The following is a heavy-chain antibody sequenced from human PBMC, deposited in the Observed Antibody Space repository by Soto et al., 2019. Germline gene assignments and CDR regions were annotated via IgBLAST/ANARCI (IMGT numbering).Heavy chain of an antibody. CDR3: ARALGRAGAGLNH. CDR2: ISFDGNNK. D-gene: IGHD3-16*01. Sequence: QVQLVESGGGVVQPGRSLRLSCAASGFTFSSYAMNWVRQAPGKGLEWVAVISFDGNNKYNADSVKGRFTISRDNSKNKGYVQMNTLRVEDTAVYYCARALGRAGAGLNHWGQGTLVTVSS. CDR1: GFTFSSYA. V-gene: IGHV3-30-3*01. J-gene: IGHJ4*02.